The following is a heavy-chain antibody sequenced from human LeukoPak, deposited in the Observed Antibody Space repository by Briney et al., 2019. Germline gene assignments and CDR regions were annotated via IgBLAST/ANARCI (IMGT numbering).Heavy chain of an antibody. CDR3: AKDPPFLVGASGF. CDR1: KFTFSSYA. D-gene: IGHD1-26*01. J-gene: IGHJ4*02. CDR2: ISNSGGST. Sequence: GGSLRLSCAASKFTFSSYAMSWVRQAPGKGLEWVSGISNSGGSTYYADSVKGRFAISRDNSKNTLFLQMDSLRVEDTAVYYCAKDPPFLVGASGFWGQGTLVSVSS. V-gene: IGHV3-23*01.